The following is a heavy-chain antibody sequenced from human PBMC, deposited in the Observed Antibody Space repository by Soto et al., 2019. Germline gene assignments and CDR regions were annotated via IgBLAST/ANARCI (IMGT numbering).Heavy chain of an antibody. D-gene: IGHD5-12*01. J-gene: IGHJ4*02. CDR3: AKNRVWSWSSGYDWGLFDY. CDR2: ISGSGGTT. CDR1: GFTFSSYA. V-gene: IGHV3-23*01. Sequence: GGSLRLSCAASGFTFSSYAMSWVRQAPGKGLEWVSAISGSGGTTYYADSVKGRFTISRDNSKNTLYLQMNSLRAEDTAVYYCAKNRVWSWSSGYDWGLFDYWGQGTLVTVSS.